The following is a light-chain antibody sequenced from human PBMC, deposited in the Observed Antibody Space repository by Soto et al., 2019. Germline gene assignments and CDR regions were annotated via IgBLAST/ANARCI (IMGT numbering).Light chain of an antibody. CDR3: QQYNNWPPEYT. CDR2: DAS. Sequence: EIVMTQSPATLPVSPGERATLSCRASQSVNTRLAWYQQKPGQAPRLVIYDASTRATGIPARFSGSGSGTEFTLTISSPQSEDFAVYHCQQYNNWPPEYTFGQGTKLEIK. J-gene: IGKJ2*01. CDR1: QSVNTR. V-gene: IGKV3D-15*01.